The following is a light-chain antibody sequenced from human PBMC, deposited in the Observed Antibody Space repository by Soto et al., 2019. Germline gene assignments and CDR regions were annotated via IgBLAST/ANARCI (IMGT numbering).Light chain of an antibody. J-gene: IGKJ1*01. Sequence: DIQMTQSPSSLSASVGDRVTITCRASQSISSYLNWYQQKPGKAPKLLIYAASSLQSGVPSRFSGSGSGTDFTLTIISLQPEDFGTYYCQQSYSTPRTFGQGTKVDIK. CDR2: AAS. CDR1: QSISSY. CDR3: QQSYSTPRT. V-gene: IGKV1-39*01.